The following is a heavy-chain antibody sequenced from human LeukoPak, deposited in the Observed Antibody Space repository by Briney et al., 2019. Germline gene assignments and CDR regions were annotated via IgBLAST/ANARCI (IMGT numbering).Heavy chain of an antibody. D-gene: IGHD2-2*01. Sequence: PSQTLSLTRTVSGGSISSGGYYWSWIRRHPGKGLEWIGYIYYSGSTYYNPSLKSRVTISVDTSKNQFSLKLSSVTAADTAVYYCAGIPAAHTHSSPPPLYYFDYWGQGTLVTVSS. J-gene: IGHJ4*02. CDR1: GGSISSGGYY. CDR3: AGIPAAHTHSSPPPLYYFDY. V-gene: IGHV4-31*03. CDR2: IYYSGST.